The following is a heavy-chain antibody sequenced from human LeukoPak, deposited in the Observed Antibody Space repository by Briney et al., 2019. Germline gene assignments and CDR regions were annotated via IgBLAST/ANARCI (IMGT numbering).Heavy chain of an antibody. D-gene: IGHD3-22*01. CDR2: IRYDGSNK. Sequence: GGSLRLSCAASGFTFSSYGMHWVRQAPGKGLVWVAFIRYDGSNKYYADSVKGRFTISRDNSKNTLYLQMNSLRAEDTAVYYCAKDGNYYDSSGYGDYWGQGTLVTVSS. V-gene: IGHV3-30*02. CDR1: GFTFSSYG. CDR3: AKDGNYYDSSGYGDY. J-gene: IGHJ4*02.